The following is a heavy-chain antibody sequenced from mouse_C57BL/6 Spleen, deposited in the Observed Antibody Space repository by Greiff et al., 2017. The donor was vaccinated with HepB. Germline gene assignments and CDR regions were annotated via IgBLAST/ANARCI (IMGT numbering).Heavy chain of an antibody. CDR3: ARGAGTELYFDV. D-gene: IGHD4-1*01. CDR1: GIAFSRYW. Sequence: EVKLMESGGGLVQPGGSLKLSCAASGIAFSRYWMSWVRRAPGKGLEWIGEINPDSSTINYAPSLKDKFIISKDNAKNTLYLQMSKVRSEDTALYYCARGAGTELYFDVWGTGTTVTVSS. CDR2: INPDSSTI. V-gene: IGHV4-1*01. J-gene: IGHJ1*03.